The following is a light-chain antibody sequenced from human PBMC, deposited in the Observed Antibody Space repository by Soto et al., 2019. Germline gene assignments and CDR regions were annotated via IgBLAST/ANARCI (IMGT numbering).Light chain of an antibody. CDR3: LQEYTYPWT. CDR2: GAS. J-gene: IGKJ1*01. CDR1: QAIRND. V-gene: IGKV1-6*01. Sequence: AIQMTQSPSSLSASVGDRVTITCRASQAIRNDLGWYQQKPGKAPNLLIFGASNLQAGVPVRFSASGSGTNFTLTISNLHPEDFASYYCLQEYTYPWTFGQGTKVDI.